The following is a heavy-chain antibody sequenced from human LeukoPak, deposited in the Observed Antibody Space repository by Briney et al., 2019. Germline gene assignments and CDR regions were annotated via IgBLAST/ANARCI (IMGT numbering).Heavy chain of an antibody. Sequence: SETLSLTCAVYGGSFSGCYWSWIRQPPGKGLEWIGEINHSGSTNYNPSLKSRVTISVDTSKNQFSLKLSSVTAADTAVYYCARGKVATIEYWGQGTLVTVSS. CDR2: INHSGST. CDR3: ARGKVATIEY. V-gene: IGHV4-34*01. D-gene: IGHD5-12*01. J-gene: IGHJ4*02. CDR1: GGSFSGCY.